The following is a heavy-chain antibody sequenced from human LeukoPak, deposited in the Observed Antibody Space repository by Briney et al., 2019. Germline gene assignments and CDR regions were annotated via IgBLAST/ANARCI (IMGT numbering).Heavy chain of an antibody. CDR1: GFTFSSYS. CDR3: ARDRSSTSPSWFDP. J-gene: IGHJ5*02. D-gene: IGHD2-2*01. CDR2: ISSSSSYI. V-gene: IGHV3-21*01. Sequence: PGGSLRLSCAASGFTFSSYSMNWVRQAPGKGLEWVSSISSSSSYIYYADSVKGQFTISRDNAKNSLYLQMNSLRAEDTAVYYCARDRSSTSPSWFDPWGQGTLVTVSS.